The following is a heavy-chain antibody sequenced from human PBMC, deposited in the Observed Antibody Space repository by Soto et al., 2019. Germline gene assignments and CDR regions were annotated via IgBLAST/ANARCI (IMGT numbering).Heavy chain of an antibody. D-gene: IGHD3-10*01. CDR3: ARDLEFRDGNISHLDY. CDR2: IIPIIGTP. CDR1: GGTFRNHV. Sequence: SVKVSCKASGGTFRNHVFNCVRQAPGQGLEWMGGIIPIIGTPNYAQKFQGRVTITADASTNTVYLEVSSLRSQDTAVYYCARDLEFRDGNISHLDYWGQGTLVTVSS. J-gene: IGHJ4*02. V-gene: IGHV1-69*13.